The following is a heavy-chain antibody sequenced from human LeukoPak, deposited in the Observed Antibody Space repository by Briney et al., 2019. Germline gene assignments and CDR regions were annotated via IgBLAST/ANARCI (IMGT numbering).Heavy chain of an antibody. CDR2: IIPIFGTA. J-gene: IGHJ3*02. Sequence: SVKVSCKASGGTFSSYAISWVRQAPGQGLEWMGGIIPIFGTANYAQKFQGRVTIAADESTSTAYMELSSLRSEDTAVYYCARMYYDFWSGYFGLDDAFGIWGQGTMVNVSS. D-gene: IGHD3-3*01. CDR1: GGTFSSYA. V-gene: IGHV1-69*01. CDR3: ARMYYDFWSGYFGLDDAFGI.